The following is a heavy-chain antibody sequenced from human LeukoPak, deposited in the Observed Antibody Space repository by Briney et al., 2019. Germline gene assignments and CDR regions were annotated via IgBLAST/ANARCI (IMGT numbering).Heavy chain of an antibody. Sequence: PSETLSFTSSVSDASFITNSWPWIRHPPGKGLGWIGYISSIGSTNYNPSLKSRVTITVDTSKKQFSLKMTSVTAADTAVYYCARDPTTVTKGFDVWGQGTMVTVSS. V-gene: IGHV4-59*13. CDR3: ARDPTTVTKGFDV. CDR2: ISSIGST. CDR1: DASFITNS. J-gene: IGHJ3*01. D-gene: IGHD4-17*01.